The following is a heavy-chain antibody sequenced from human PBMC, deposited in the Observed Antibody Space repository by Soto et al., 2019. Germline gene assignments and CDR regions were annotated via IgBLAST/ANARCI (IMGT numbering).Heavy chain of an antibody. CDR3: ARLEGLATISYYFDF. J-gene: IGHJ4*02. CDR1: GGSFIGYY. D-gene: IGHD3-9*01. CDR2: INPTGST. Sequence: SETLSLTCAVYGGSFIGYYWSWIRQPPGKGLEWIGEINPTGSTNYNPSLKSRVTMSVDKSKNQFSLKLSSVTAADTAVYFCARLEGLATISYYFDFWGPGALVTVSS. V-gene: IGHV4-34*01.